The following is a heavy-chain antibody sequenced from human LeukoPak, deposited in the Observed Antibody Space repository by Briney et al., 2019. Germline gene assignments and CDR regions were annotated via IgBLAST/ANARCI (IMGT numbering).Heavy chain of an antibody. J-gene: IGHJ4*02. CDR3: ARRRRGDYDYYFDY. V-gene: IGHV3-66*02. CDR1: GFTVSSNY. Sequence: PGGSLRLSCVASGFTVSSNYMSWVRQAPGKGLEWVSVIYSGGSTYYADSVKGRFTISRDNSKNTLYLQMNSLRAEDTAVYYCARRRRGDYDYYFDYWGQGTLVTVSS. CDR2: IYSGGST. D-gene: IGHD4-17*01.